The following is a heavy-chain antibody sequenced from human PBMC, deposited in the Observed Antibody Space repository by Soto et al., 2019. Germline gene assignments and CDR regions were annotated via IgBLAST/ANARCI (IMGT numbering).Heavy chain of an antibody. D-gene: IGHD3-3*01. CDR3: ARGRYDFWSGFPADFDY. V-gene: IGHV4-59*01. Sequence: SETLSLTCTVSGGSISSYYWSWIRQPPGKGLEWIGYIYYSGSTNYNPSLKSRVTISVDTSKNQFSLKLSSVTAADTAVYYCARGRYDFWSGFPADFDYWGQGTLVTVSS. CDR2: IYYSGST. J-gene: IGHJ4*02. CDR1: GGSISSYY.